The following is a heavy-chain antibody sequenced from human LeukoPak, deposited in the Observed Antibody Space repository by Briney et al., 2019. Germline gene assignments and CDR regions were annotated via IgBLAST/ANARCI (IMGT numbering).Heavy chain of an antibody. CDR2: ISYDGSNK. CDR3: ARVQRIQRGVYLDN. D-gene: IGHD2-15*01. V-gene: IGHV3-30-3*01. J-gene: IGHJ4*02. Sequence: GRSLRLSCAASGFTFSSYAMHWVRQAPGKGLEWVAVISYDGSNKYYADSVKGRFTISRDNSKNTLYLQMNSLRAEDTAVYYGARVQRIQRGVYLDNWGRETRFTSPQ. CDR1: GFTFSSYA.